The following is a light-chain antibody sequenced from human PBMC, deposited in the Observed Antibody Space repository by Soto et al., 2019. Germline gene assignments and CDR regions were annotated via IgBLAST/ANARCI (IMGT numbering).Light chain of an antibody. J-gene: IGLJ1*01. CDR3: GSWDSSLSAYV. CDR1: SSNIGGNS. CDR2: GDD. Sequence: QSVLTQPPSVSAAPGQKVTISCSGSSSNIGGNSVSSYQQLPGTAPKPHIYGDDTRPSGLPAWCCGSKSRTSATLGITGFQIGAEADYYCGSWDSSLSAYVFGTGTKVTVL. V-gene: IGLV1-51*01.